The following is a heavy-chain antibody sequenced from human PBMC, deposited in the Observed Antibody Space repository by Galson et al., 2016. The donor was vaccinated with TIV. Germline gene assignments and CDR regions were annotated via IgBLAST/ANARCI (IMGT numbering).Heavy chain of an antibody. CDR2: IWYDGSQK. J-gene: IGHJ4*02. V-gene: IGHV3-33*01. Sequence: SLRLSCAASGFTFSSSGMHWVRQALGKGLEWVAVIWYDGSQKYYADSVKGRFIISRDRAKKTLYLQMNSLRVEDTAVYYCGRDLAWGANCVDQWGLGTRVTVTS. CDR1: GFTFSSSG. D-gene: IGHD4/OR15-4a*01. CDR3: GRDLAWGANCVDQ.